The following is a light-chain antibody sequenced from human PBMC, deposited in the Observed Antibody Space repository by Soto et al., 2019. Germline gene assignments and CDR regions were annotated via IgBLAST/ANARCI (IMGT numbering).Light chain of an antibody. Sequence: DIPMTQSPSSLSASVGDSVTIACRASQRINTYLNWYQQKPGKAPNLLIYAAYSLQSGVPSRFSGSGSGTDFTLTISSLQPEDFATYYCQQSYSTPRTFGQGTKLEI. CDR3: QQSYSTPRT. V-gene: IGKV1-39*01. J-gene: IGKJ2*01. CDR2: AAY. CDR1: QRINTY.